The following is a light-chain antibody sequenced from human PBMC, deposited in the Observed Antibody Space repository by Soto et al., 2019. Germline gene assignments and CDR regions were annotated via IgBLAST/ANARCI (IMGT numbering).Light chain of an antibody. J-gene: IGLJ2*01. CDR1: SSDVGSYNL. V-gene: IGLV2-23*01. CDR3: CSYAGSSTLV. Sequence: QSALTQPASVSGSPGQSITISCTGTSSDVGSYNLVSWYQQHPGKGPKLMIYEGSKRPSGVSNRFSGSKSGNTASLTISGLQAEDEADYYCCSYAGSSTLVFGGGTKVTVL. CDR2: EGS.